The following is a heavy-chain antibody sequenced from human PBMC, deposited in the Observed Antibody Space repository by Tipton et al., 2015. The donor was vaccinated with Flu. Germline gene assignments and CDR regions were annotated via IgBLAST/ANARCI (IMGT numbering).Heavy chain of an antibody. CDR1: GFTFGDYA. CDR3: SRGGGNRYYYGMDV. J-gene: IGHJ6*02. Sequence: SLRLSCAASGFTFGDYAVNWVRQAPGKGLEWIGFIRPKVYGGTTEYAASVKGRFTISGDDSQNIAYLEMNGLRIEDTAVYYCSRGGGNRYYYGMDVWGQGTTVTVSS. D-gene: IGHD4-23*01. CDR2: IRPKVYGGTT. V-gene: IGHV3-49*04.